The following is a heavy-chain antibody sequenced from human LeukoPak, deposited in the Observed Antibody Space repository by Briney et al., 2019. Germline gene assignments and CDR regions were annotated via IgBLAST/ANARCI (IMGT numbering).Heavy chain of an antibody. V-gene: IGHV4-31*03. J-gene: IGHJ4*02. CDR1: GGSISSGGYY. D-gene: IGHD3-22*01. Sequence: SQTLSLTCTVPGGSISSGGYYWSWIRQHPGKGLEWIGYIYYSGSTYYNPSLKSRVTISVDTSKNQFSLKLSSVTAADTAVYYCARGYHDSSGYYRVPFDYWGQGTLVTVSS. CDR2: IYYSGST. CDR3: ARGYHDSSGYYRVPFDY.